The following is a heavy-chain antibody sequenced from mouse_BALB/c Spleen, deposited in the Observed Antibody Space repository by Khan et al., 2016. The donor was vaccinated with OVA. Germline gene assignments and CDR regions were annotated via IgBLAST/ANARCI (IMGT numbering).Heavy chain of an antibody. D-gene: IGHD2-1*01. CDR2: IDPSDSET. Sequence: QVQLQQSGAELVRPGASVKLSCKASGYTFTSYWMNWVKQRPGQGLEWIGMIDPSDSETHYNQMFKDKATLTVDTSSSTAYMQLSSLTSEDSAVYYCARGDGNSLYWYFDVWGAGTTVTVSS. V-gene: IGHV1-61*01. CDR1: GYTFTSYW. CDR3: ARGDGNSLYWYFDV. J-gene: IGHJ1*01.